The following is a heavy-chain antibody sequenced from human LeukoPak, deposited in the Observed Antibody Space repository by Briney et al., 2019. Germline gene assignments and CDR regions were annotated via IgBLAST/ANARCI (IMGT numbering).Heavy chain of an antibody. D-gene: IGHD2-2*01. Sequence: PGGSLRLSCAASGFSFSTYEMNWVRQAPGMGLEWVSDITISGNTRNYADSVKGRFTISRDNARNSLYLQMNSLRVEDTAVYYCARGDPYADLWGQGTLVTVAS. J-gene: IGHJ5*02. V-gene: IGHV3-48*03. CDR3: ARGDPYADL. CDR2: ITISGNTR. CDR1: GFSFSTYE.